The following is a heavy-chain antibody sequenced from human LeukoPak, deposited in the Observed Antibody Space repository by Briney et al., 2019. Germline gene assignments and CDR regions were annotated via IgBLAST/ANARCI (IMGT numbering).Heavy chain of an antibody. Sequence: SVKVSCKASGGTFSSYAISRVRQAPGQGLEWMGGIIPIFGTANYAQKFQGRVTITADESTSTAYIEQSSLRSEDTAVYYCARGGDVYYDSSGYSRFDPWGQGTLVTVSS. CDR1: GGTFSSYA. CDR2: IIPIFGTA. CDR3: ARGGDVYYDSSGYSRFDP. D-gene: IGHD3-22*01. J-gene: IGHJ5*02. V-gene: IGHV1-69*13.